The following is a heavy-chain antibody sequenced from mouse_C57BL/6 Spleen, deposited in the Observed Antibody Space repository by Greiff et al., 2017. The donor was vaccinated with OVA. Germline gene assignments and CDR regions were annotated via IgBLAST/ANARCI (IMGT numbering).Heavy chain of an antibody. J-gene: IGHJ4*01. Sequence: QVQLQQPGAELVRPGSSVKLSCKASGYTFTSYWMHWVKQRPIQGLEWIGNIDPSDSETHYNQKFKDKATLTVDKSSSTAYMQLSSLTSEDSAVYDCAREDYYGSGAMDYWGQGTSVTVSS. CDR1: GYTFTSYW. V-gene: IGHV1-52*01. CDR3: AREDYYGSGAMDY. CDR2: IDPSDSET. D-gene: IGHD1-1*01.